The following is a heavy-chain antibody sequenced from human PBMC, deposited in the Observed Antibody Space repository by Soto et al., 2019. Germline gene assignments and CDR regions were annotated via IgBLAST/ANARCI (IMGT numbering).Heavy chain of an antibody. CDR3: ARDRLIAVTGFLRN. CDR2: ISAYDDKT. J-gene: IGHJ4*02. D-gene: IGHD6-19*01. V-gene: IGHV1-18*01. CDR1: GYPFTSYG. Sequence: QVQLVQSGAEVKKPGASVKVSCKTSGYPFTSYGINWVRQAPGQGPEWMGWISAYDDKTIYSQKFQGRVTLTADTSTTTAYVELRSLRFDDTAVYYCARDRLIAVTGFLRNWGQGTLVTVSS.